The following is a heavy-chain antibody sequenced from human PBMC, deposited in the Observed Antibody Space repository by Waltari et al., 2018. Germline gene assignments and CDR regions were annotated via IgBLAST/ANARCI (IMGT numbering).Heavy chain of an antibody. V-gene: IGHV3-74*01. J-gene: IGHJ6*02. Sequence: EVQLVESGGGLVQPGGSLRLSCAASGFSFSTYWMNWARQAPGEGLVWVSRSKPDGSSTADADSVKGRFTMSRDNAKNTLYRQMSSLRADDTAVYYCVRSAFLDVWGQETTVTVSS. CDR2: SKPDGSST. CDR1: GFSFSTYW. CDR3: VRSAFLDV. D-gene: IGHD3-16*01.